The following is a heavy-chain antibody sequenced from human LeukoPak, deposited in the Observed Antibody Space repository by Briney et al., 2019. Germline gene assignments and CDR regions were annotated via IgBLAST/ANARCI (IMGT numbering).Heavy chain of an antibody. J-gene: IGHJ4*02. CDR1: GFIVSSNY. D-gene: IGHD3-16*01. Sequence: GGSLRLSCAASGFIVSSNYMSWVRQAPGKGLEWVANIKHDESEKNYLDSVKGRFTISRDNAQNSLYLQMNGLRVEDTAVYYCTRRLDDWGQGTLVTVSS. CDR3: TRRLDD. CDR2: IKHDESEK. V-gene: IGHV3-7*01.